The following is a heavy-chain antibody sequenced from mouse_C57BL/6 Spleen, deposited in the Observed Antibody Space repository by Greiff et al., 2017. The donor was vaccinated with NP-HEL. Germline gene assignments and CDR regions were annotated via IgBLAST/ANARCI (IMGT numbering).Heavy chain of an antibody. J-gene: IGHJ4*01. CDR3: ASRTGNYYALDG. V-gene: IGHV1-50*01. CDR2: IDPSDSYT. CDR1: GYTFTSYW. D-gene: IGHD4-1*01. Sequence: QVQLKQPGAELVKPGASVKLSCKASGYTFTSYWMQWVKQRPGQGLEWIGEIDPSDSYTNYNQKFKGKATLTVDTSSSTAYMQLSSLTSEDSEVYDCASRTGNYYALDGWGKGTSVTVSS.